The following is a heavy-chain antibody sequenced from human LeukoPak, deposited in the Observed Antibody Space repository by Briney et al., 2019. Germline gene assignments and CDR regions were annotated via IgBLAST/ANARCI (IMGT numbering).Heavy chain of an antibody. CDR2: IKQDGSEK. D-gene: IGHD3-10*01. Sequence: GGSLRLSCAASGFTFSSYWMSWVRQAPGKGLEWVANIKQDGSEKYYVDSVKGRFTISRDNAKNSLYLQMNSLRAEDTAVYYCARENVLLWFGESSGGAFDIWGQGTMVTVSS. J-gene: IGHJ3*02. CDR1: GFTFSSYW. V-gene: IGHV3-7*01. CDR3: ARENVLLWFGESSGGAFDI.